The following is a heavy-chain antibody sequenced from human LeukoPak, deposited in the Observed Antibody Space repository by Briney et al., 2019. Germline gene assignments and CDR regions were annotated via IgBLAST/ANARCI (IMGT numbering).Heavy chain of an antibody. D-gene: IGHD5-12*01. V-gene: IGHV4-39*01. CDR2: IYYSGST. CDR1: GGSINSSSYY. CDR3: SRYGGYGEMVY. Sequence: PSETLSLTCTVSGGSINSSSYYWGWTRQPPGKGLEWIGTIYYSGSTYYNPSLKSRVTISVDTSKNQFSLKLSSVTAADTAVYYCSRYGGYGEMVYWGQGTLVTVSS. J-gene: IGHJ4*02.